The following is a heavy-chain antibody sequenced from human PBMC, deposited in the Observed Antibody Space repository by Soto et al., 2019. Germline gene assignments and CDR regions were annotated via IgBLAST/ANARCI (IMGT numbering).Heavy chain of an antibody. CDR1: GGSISSYY. D-gene: IGHD1-7*01. CDR2: IYYSGST. V-gene: IGHV4-59*01. Sequence: PSETLSLTCTVSGGSISSYYWSWIRQPPGKGLEWIGYIYYSGSTNYNPSLKSRVTISVDTSKNQFSLKLSSVTAADTAVYYCARETKTYYFDYWGQGTLVTVSS. CDR3: ARETKTYYFDY. J-gene: IGHJ4*02.